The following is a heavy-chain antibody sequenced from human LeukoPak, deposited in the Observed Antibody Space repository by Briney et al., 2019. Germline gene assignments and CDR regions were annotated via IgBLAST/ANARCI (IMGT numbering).Heavy chain of an antibody. V-gene: IGHV3-23*01. Sequence: SGGSLRLSCEAFGVTFSSYVMSWVRQAPGKGPEWVSGISGSGGGTYYADFVKGRFAISRDNSKNTLCLQMNSLRAEDSAVYYCVQEGPRGLAFDVWGQGTKVTVSS. CDR3: VQEGPRGLAFDV. CDR1: GVTFSSYV. CDR2: ISGSGGGT. J-gene: IGHJ3*01.